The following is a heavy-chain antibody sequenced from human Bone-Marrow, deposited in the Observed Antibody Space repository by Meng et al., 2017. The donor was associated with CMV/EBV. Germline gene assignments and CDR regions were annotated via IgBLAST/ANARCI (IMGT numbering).Heavy chain of an antibody. Sequence: FTGYYMHWVRQAPGQGLEWMGWINPNSGGTNYAQKFQGRVTMTRDTSISTAYMELSRLRSDDTAVYYCARALLRFLEWFPNGSPSFDYWGQGTLVTVSS. D-gene: IGHD3-3*01. J-gene: IGHJ4*02. V-gene: IGHV1-2*02. CDR3: ARALLRFLEWFPNGSPSFDY. CDR2: INPNSGGT. CDR1: FTGYY.